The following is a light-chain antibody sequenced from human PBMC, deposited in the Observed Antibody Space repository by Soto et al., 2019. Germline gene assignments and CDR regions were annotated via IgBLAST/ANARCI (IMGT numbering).Light chain of an antibody. CDR1: QSVDSY. J-gene: IGKJ4*01. CDR3: QQRRNWPLT. Sequence: EIVLTQSPATLSLSAGERATLSCRASQSVDSYLTWYQQKPGQAPRLLIYDVSKRATGIPVRFSGSGSGTDFPLTISSLEPEDVAIYYCQQRRNWPLTFGGGTKVEIK. CDR2: DVS. V-gene: IGKV3-11*01.